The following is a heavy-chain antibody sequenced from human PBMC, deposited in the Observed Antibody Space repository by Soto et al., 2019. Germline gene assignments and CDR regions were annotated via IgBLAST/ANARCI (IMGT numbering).Heavy chain of an antibody. J-gene: IGHJ4*02. CDR2: LSGSGGST. Sequence: GGSLRLSCAASGFTFSNHAMSWVRQAPGKGLEWVSALSGSGGSTYYADSVKGRFTISRDNSKNTLYLQMNSLRAEDTAVYYCAKGSAYGSGSINDYWGQGTLVTVSS. CDR1: GFTFSNHA. V-gene: IGHV3-23*01. D-gene: IGHD3-10*01. CDR3: AKGSAYGSGSINDY.